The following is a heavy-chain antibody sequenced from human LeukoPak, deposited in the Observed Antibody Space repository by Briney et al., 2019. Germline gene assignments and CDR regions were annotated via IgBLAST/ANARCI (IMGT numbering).Heavy chain of an antibody. D-gene: IGHD2-15*01. V-gene: IGHV3-23*01. CDR2: ISGSGGST. CDR1: GFTFSSYA. Sequence: PGGSLRLSCAASGFTFSSYAMSWVRQAPGKGLEWVSAISGSGGSTYYADSVKGRFTISRDNSKNTLYLQMNSLRAEDTAVYYCARVWWGYCSGGSCYYFDYWGQGTLVTVSS. CDR3: ARVWWGYCSGGSCYYFDY. J-gene: IGHJ4*02.